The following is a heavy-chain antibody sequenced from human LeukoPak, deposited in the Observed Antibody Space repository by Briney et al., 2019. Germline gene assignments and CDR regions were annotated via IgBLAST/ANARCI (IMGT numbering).Heavy chain of an antibody. CDR1: GGSISTSSYY. Sequence: SETLSLTCTVSGGSISTSSYYWGWIRQPPGKGLEWIGSIYYSGSTYYNPSLKSRVTISVDTSKNQFSLKLSSVTAADTAVYYCARDKRLAAPGTYIYYYYMDVWGNGTTVTISS. CDR3: ARDKRLAAPGTYIYYYYMDV. D-gene: IGHD6-13*01. V-gene: IGHV4-39*07. CDR2: IYYSGST. J-gene: IGHJ6*03.